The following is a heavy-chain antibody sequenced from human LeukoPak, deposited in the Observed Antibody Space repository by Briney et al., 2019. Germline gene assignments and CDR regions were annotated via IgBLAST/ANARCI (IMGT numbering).Heavy chain of an antibody. J-gene: IGHJ6*02. CDR3: ARARGFWSGYSYYGMDV. V-gene: IGHV4-30-4*01. CDR1: GGSISSGDYY. D-gene: IGHD3-3*01. CDR2: IYYSGST. Sequence: SETLSLTCTVSGGSISSGDYYWSWIRQPPGKGLEWIGYIYYSGSTYYNPSLKSRVTISVDTSKNQFSLKLSSVTAADTAVYYCARARGFWSGYSYYGMDVWGQGTTVTVSS.